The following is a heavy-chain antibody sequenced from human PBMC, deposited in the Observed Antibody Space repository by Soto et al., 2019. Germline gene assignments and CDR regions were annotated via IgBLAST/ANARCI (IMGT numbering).Heavy chain of an antibody. CDR2: IWYDGSNK. V-gene: IGHV3-33*01. CDR3: ARGPYYDFWSGYLDY. J-gene: IGHJ4*02. D-gene: IGHD3-3*01. Sequence: QVQLVESGGGVVQPGRSLRLSCAASGFTFSSYGMHWVRQAPGKGLEWVAVIWYDGSNKCYADSVKGRFTISRDNSKNTLYLQMNSLRAEDTAVYYCARGPYYDFWSGYLDYWGQGTLVTVSS. CDR1: GFTFSSYG.